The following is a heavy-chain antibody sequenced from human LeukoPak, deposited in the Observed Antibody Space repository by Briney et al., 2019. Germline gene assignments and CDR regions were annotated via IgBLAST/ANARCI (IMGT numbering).Heavy chain of an antibody. CDR2: ISTAGDP. Sequence: GGSVRLSCAASGFTVSNYDLHWVRQGTGKGLEWVSGISTAGDPYYPGSVKGRFTISRENAKKSLYLQMNSPRDGDTAVYYCARGIRAGVWAFDIWGQGTMVAASS. D-gene: IGHD3-10*01. J-gene: IGHJ3*02. V-gene: IGHV3-13*04. CDR3: ARGIRAGVWAFDI. CDR1: GFTVSNYD.